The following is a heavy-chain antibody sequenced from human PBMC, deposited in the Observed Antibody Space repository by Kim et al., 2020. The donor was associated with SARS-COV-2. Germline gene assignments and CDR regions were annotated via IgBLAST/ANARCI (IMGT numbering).Heavy chain of an antibody. V-gene: IGHV3-9*01. CDR2: ISWNSGSI. Sequence: GGSLRLSCAASGFTFDDYAMHWVRQAPGKGLEWVSGISWNSGSIGYADSVKGRPTISRDNAKNSLYLQMNSLRAEDTALYYCANSYDSSGYFGEDAFDI. D-gene: IGHD3-22*01. J-gene: IGHJ3*02. CDR1: GFTFDDYA. CDR3: ANSYDSSGYFGEDAFDI.